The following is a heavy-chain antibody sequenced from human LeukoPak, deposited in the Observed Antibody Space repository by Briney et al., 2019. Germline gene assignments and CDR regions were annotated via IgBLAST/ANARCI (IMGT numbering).Heavy chain of an antibody. Sequence: GGYLRLSCAASGFTFSDAWMSWVRQAPGKGLEWVGRIKSKTYGGTTQYAAPVKGRFTISRDDSKSALYLQMDSLKSEDTAVYYCTGEPNWFDPWGQGTLVTVSS. CDR3: TGEPNWFDP. D-gene: IGHD1-14*01. CDR1: GFTFSDAW. J-gene: IGHJ5*02. V-gene: IGHV3-15*01. CDR2: IKSKTYGGTT.